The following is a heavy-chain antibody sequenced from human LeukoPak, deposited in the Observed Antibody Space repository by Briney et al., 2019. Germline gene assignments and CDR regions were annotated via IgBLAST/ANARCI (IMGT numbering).Heavy chain of an antibody. CDR2: INSDGSTT. V-gene: IGHV3-74*01. Sequence: GGSLRFSGAASRFNFCSYWLHRVRQAPGKGLVWVSRINSDGSTTDYADSVKGRFTISRDNAENTLYLQMNSLRAEDTAVYYCARDRGYSGYVAWGQGTLVTVSS. D-gene: IGHD5-12*01. CDR3: ARDRGYSGYVA. CDR1: RFNFCSYW. J-gene: IGHJ5*02.